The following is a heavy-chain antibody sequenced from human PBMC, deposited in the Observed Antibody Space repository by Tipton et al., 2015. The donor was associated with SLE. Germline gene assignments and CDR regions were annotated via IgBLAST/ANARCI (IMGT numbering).Heavy chain of an antibody. V-gene: IGHV4-59*08. D-gene: IGHD3-22*01. CDR3: ARAVTYYYDSSGYSGSDWFDP. Sequence: TLSLTCTVSGGSSGSISSYYWSWIRQPPGKGLEWIGYIYYSGGTNYNPSLKSRVTISVDTSKNQFSLKLSSVTAADTAVYYCARAVTYYYDSSGYSGSDWFDPWGQGTLVTVSS. CDR2: IYYSGGT. J-gene: IGHJ5*02. CDR1: GGSSGSISSYY.